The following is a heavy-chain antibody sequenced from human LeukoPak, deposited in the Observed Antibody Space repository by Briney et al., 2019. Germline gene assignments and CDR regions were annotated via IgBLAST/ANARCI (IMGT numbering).Heavy chain of an antibody. J-gene: IGHJ4*02. D-gene: IGHD2-8*01. Sequence: PSETLSLTCAVYGGSFSGYYWSWIRQPPGKGLEWIGEINHSGSTNYNPSLKSRVTISVDTSKNQFSLKLRSVTAADTAVYYCARVGYYRQYYFDYWGQGTLVTVSS. V-gene: IGHV4-34*01. CDR1: GGSFSGYY. CDR2: INHSGST. CDR3: ARVGYYRQYYFDY.